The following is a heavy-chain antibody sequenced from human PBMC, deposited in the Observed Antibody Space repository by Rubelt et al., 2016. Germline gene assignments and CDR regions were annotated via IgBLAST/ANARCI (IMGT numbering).Heavy chain of an antibody. CDR2: IYYSGST. CDR3: ARGSGPFYDY. D-gene: IGHD3-3*01. J-gene: IGHJ4*02. Sequence: IYYSGSTNYNPSLKSRVTISVDTSKNQFSLKLSSVTAADTAVYYCARGSGPFYDYWGQGTLVTVSS. V-gene: IGHV4-59*09.